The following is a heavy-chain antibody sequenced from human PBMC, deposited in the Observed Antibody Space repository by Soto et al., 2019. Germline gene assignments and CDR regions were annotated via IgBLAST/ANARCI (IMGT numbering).Heavy chain of an antibody. J-gene: IGHJ6*03. D-gene: IGHD3-10*01. Sequence: QVQLQESGPGLVKPSQTLSLTCTVSGGSISSGGYYWSWIRQHPGKGLEWIGYIYYSGSTYYNPSLTRRVTISVDTSKNQFSLKLSSVTAADTAVYYCASSDYGSGSYYDYYYYMDVWGKGTTVTVSS. CDR1: GGSISSGGYY. CDR2: IYYSGST. CDR3: ASSDYGSGSYYDYYYYMDV. V-gene: IGHV4-31*03.